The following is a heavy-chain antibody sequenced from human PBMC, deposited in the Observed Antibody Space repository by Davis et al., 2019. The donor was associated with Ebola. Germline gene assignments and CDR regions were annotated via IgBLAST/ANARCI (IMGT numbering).Heavy chain of an antibody. Sequence: GESLKISCAASGFTFSSYAMSWVRQAPGKGLEWVSAISGSGGSTYYADSVKGRFTISRDNSKNTLYLQMNSLRAEDTAVYYCAKDKRYCSGGSCYSGFDYWGQGTLVTVSS. CDR1: GFTFSSYA. CDR2: ISGSGGST. V-gene: IGHV3-23*01. J-gene: IGHJ4*02. CDR3: AKDKRYCSGGSCYSGFDY. D-gene: IGHD2-15*01.